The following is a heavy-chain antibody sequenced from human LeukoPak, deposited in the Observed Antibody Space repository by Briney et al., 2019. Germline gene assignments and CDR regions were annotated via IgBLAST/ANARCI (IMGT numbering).Heavy chain of an antibody. CDR1: GFTFGDYY. D-gene: IGHD2-15*01. CDR3: AKDQGLRG. J-gene: IGHJ4*02. CDR2: IRYDGSNK. V-gene: IGHV3-30*02. Sequence: GGSLRLSCAASGFTFGDYYMSWIRQAPGKGLEWVAFIRYDGSNKYYADSVKGRFTISRDNSKNTLYLQMNSLRAEDTAVYYCAKDQGLRGWGQGTLVTVSS.